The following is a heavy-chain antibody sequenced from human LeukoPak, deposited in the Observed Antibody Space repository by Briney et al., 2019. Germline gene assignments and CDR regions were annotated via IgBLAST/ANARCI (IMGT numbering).Heavy chain of an antibody. CDR2: IKQDGSEK. CDR1: GFTFSSYW. D-gene: IGHD1-26*01. V-gene: IGHV3-7*01. Sequence: PGGSLRLSCAASGFTFSSYWMSWVRQAPGKGLEWVANIKQDGSEKYYVDSVKGRFTISRDNAKNSLYLQMNSLRAEDTAVYYCARDAFSGSYYQGVDYWGQGTLVTVSS. J-gene: IGHJ4*02. CDR3: ARDAFSGSYYQGVDY.